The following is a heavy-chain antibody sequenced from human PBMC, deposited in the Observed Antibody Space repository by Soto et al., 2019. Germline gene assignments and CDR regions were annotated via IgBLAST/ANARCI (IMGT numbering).Heavy chain of an antibody. CDR2: ISYDGTYK. J-gene: IGHJ4*02. V-gene: IGHV3-30*03. CDR3: ARQGGSRGVWYFDY. CDR1: GFTFSSYA. Sequence: QVQLVESGGGVVQPGESLRLSCAASGFTFSSYAMHWVRQTPGKGLEWVAAISYDGTYKYHVDSVKGRLAISRDNSKNTLDLQMNSLRPEDTAVYYCARQGGSRGVWYFDYWGQGSLVTVSS. D-gene: IGHD6-13*01.